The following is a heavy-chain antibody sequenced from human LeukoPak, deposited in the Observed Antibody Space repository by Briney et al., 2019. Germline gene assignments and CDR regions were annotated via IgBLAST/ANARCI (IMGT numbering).Heavy chain of an antibody. V-gene: IGHV1-18*01. CDR2: ISAYNGNT. Sequence: ASVKVSCKASGGTFSSYAISWVRQAPGQGLEWMGWISAYNGNTNYAQKLQGRVTMTTDTSTSTAYMELRSLRSDDTAVYYCARDYYDSSGYYYSFDYWGQGTLVTVSS. J-gene: IGHJ4*02. D-gene: IGHD3-22*01. CDR3: ARDYYDSSGYYYSFDY. CDR1: GGTFSSYA.